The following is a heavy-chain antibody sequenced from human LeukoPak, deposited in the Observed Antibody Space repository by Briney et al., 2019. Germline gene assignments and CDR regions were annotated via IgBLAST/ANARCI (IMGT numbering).Heavy chain of an antibody. V-gene: IGHV1-18*01. CDR1: GYIFSNFA. D-gene: IGHD1-1*01. Sequence: ASVKVSCKASGYIFSNFAITWVRQAPGQGLEWMGWISPYNGNAHYSPNLQGRLTLTTDTSTSTAYMELRSLRSDDTAVYYCARRKGSDVPGNDFWGQGTLVTASS. CDR2: ISPYNGNA. CDR3: ARRKGSDVPGNDF. J-gene: IGHJ4*02.